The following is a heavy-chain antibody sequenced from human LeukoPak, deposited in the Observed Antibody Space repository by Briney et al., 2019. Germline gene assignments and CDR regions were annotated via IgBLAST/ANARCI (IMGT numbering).Heavy chain of an antibody. Sequence: ASVKVSCKASGYTFTSYDINWVRQATGQGLEWMGWMNPNSGNTGYAQKFQGRVTITRNTSISTAYMELSSLRSEDTAVYYCAQGEIAALFFSSGYSSGWSTYYMDVWGKGTTVTVSS. CDR3: AQGEIAALFFSSGYSSGWSTYYMDV. V-gene: IGHV1-8*03. D-gene: IGHD6-19*01. J-gene: IGHJ6*03. CDR2: MNPNSGNT. CDR1: GYTFTSYD.